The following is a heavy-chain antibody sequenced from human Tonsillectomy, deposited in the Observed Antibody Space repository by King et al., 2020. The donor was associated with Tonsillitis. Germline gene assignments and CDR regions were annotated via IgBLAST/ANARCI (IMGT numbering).Heavy chain of an antibody. J-gene: IGHJ4*02. V-gene: IGHV3-23*04. CDR2: ISGSGCST. CDR1: GFTFCSYA. CDR3: ANVRDYYDSGGYHDVEY. D-gene: IGHD3-22*01. Sequence: EVQLVESGGGLVQPGGSLRLSCAASGFTFCSYAMSWVRQAPGKGLEWVSGISGSGCSTFYADSVKGRFPISRDNSKNKMNLQMNKLRVEDTAVYYCANVRDYYDSGGYHDVEYRGQGTLFTVSP.